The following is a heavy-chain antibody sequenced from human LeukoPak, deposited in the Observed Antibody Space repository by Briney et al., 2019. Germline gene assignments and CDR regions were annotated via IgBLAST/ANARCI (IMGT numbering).Heavy chain of an antibody. D-gene: IGHD2-2*01. CDR2: ISNSGGSI. Sequence: GGSLRLSCAASGFTFSSSVMGWVRQTPGKWLEWVSAISNSGGSINYADSVKGRFTIFRDNSKNTLYLQMNGLRAEDTAIYYCAKGGYCSSTSCIFDYWGQGTLVTVSS. CDR3: AKGGYCSSTSCIFDY. J-gene: IGHJ4*02. V-gene: IGHV3-23*01. CDR1: GFTFSSSV.